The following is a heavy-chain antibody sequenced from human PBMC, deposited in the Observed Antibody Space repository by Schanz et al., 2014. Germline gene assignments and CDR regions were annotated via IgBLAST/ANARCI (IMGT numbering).Heavy chain of an antibody. V-gene: IGHV4-30-2*01. J-gene: IGHJ6*02. CDR1: GGSISRGFYS. Sequence: QLQLQESGSGLVKPSQTLSLTCAVSGGSISRGFYSWNWIRQPPGRGLEWIGCIYYSGSTYYNPSLKPRAPFPIDRSKDHFSLSLTSVTAADTAVYYCAREDRYYHGLDVWGQGTTVTVS. CDR3: AREDRYYHGLDV. CDR2: IYYSGST.